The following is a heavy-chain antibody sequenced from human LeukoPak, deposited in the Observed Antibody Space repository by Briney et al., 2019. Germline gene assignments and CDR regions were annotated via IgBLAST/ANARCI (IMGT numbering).Heavy chain of an antibody. Sequence: GGSLRLSCAASGLTFSDHAMGWVRQAPGKGLEWVSSISSSSSYIYYADSVKGRFTISRDNAKNSLYLQMNSLRAEDTAVYYCARDSGYDLDLDYWGQGTLVTVSS. V-gene: IGHV3-21*01. CDR1: GLTFSDHA. CDR2: ISSSSSYI. CDR3: ARDSGYDLDLDY. D-gene: IGHD5-12*01. J-gene: IGHJ4*02.